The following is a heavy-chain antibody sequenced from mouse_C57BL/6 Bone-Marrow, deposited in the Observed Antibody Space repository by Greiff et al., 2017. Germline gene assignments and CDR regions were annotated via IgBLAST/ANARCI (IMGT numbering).Heavy chain of an antibody. J-gene: IGHJ3*01. CDR1: GYTFTSYG. CDR3: ASGDYYYGSSYGRFAY. CDR2: LYPRNGNT. Sequence: QVQLQQSGAELARPGASVKLSCKASGYTFTSYGISWVKQRTGQGLEWIGELYPRNGNTYYNEKFKGKATLTADKSSSTAYMELRSLTSEDSAVYFWASGDYYYGSSYGRFAYWGQGTLVTVSA. D-gene: IGHD1-1*01. V-gene: IGHV1-81*01.